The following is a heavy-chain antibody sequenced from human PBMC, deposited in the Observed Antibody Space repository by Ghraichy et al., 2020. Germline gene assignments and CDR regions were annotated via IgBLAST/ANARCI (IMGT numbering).Heavy chain of an antibody. D-gene: IGHD3-10*01. J-gene: IGHJ6*02. V-gene: IGHV1-69*04. CDR3: ARDYGSGSYDYYYYGMDV. Sequence: SVKVSCKASGGTFSSYAISWVRQAPGQGLEWMGRIIPILGIANYAQKFQGRVTITADKSTSTAYMELSSLRSEDTAVYYCARDYGSGSYDYYYYGMDVWGQGTTVTVSS. CDR1: GGTFSSYA. CDR2: IIPILGIA.